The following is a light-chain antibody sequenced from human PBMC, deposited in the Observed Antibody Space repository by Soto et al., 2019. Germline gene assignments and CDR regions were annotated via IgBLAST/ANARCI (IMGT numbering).Light chain of an antibody. CDR3: QQRSDWPLT. CDR2: DAS. V-gene: IGKV3-11*01. Sequence: EIVLTQSPATLSFSPGERATLSCRASQSVNNYLAWYQQKPGQAPRLLIYDASNRATGIPVRFSGSGSGTDFTLTISSLEPEDFAVYYCQQRSDWPLTFGGGTKVEIK. CDR1: QSVNNY. J-gene: IGKJ4*01.